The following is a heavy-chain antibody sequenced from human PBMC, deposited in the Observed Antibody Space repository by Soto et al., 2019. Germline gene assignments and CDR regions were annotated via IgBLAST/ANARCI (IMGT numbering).Heavy chain of an antibody. Sequence: GGSLRLSCAASGFTFSSYAMHWVRQAPGKGLEWVAVISYDGSNKYYADSVKGRFTISRDNSKNTLYLRMNSLRAEDAAVYYCARERYVTIFGVVIRYYYGMDVWGQGTTVTVSS. CDR1: GFTFSSYA. CDR3: ARERYVTIFGVVIRYYYGMDV. V-gene: IGHV3-30-3*01. D-gene: IGHD3-3*01. J-gene: IGHJ6*02. CDR2: ISYDGSNK.